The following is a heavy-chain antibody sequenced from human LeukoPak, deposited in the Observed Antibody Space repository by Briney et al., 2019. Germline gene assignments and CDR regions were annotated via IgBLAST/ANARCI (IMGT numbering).Heavy chain of an antibody. CDR1: GGSISSATYY. J-gene: IGHJ4*02. V-gene: IGHV4-39*07. CDR3: ARGEMATISDY. CDR2: IYYSGST. Sequence: KASETLSLTCTVSGGSISSATYYWGWIRQPPGKGLEWIGIIYYSGSTYYNPSLKSRVTISVDTSKNQFSLKLSSVTAADTAVYYCARGEMATISDYWGQGTLVTVSS. D-gene: IGHD5-24*01.